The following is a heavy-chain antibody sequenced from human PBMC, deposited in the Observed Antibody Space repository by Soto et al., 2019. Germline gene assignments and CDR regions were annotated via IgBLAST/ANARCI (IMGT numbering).Heavy chain of an antibody. V-gene: IGHV1-69*12. CDR1: GGTFSSYA. J-gene: IGHJ4*02. Sequence: QVQLVQSGAEVRQPASSVKVSCKTSGGTFSSYAISWVRQAPGQGLEWMGGIVPIVDTSTYAQKFQGRVTITEDESTSTVYMDLSSLRSDDTAVYYCVRDLAIPGYPDNCGQGTLVIVSS. CDR2: IVPIVDTS. D-gene: IGHD5-12*01. CDR3: VRDLAIPGYPDN.